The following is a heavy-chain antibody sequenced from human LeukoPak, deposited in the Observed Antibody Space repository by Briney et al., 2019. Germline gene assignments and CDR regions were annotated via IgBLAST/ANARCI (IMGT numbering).Heavy chain of an antibody. CDR3: ARERYNWNHFDY. CDR2: IIPIFGTA. D-gene: IGHD1-20*01. J-gene: IGHJ4*02. V-gene: IGHV1-69*05. CDR1: GYTFTGYY. Sequence: SVKVSCKASGYTFTGYYMHWVRQAPGRGLEWMGGIIPIFGTANYAQKFQGRVTITTDESTSTAYMELSSLRSEDTAVYYCARERYNWNHFDYWGQGTLVTVSS.